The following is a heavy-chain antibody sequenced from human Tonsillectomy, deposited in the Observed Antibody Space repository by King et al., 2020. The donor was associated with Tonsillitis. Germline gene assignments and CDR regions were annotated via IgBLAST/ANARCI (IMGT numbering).Heavy chain of an antibody. V-gene: IGHV3-64D*06. CDR2: VSSNGGST. D-gene: IGHD2-2*03. CDR3: VKGGYCSSSSCQRCFDS. Sequence: QLVQSGGGLVQPGGSLRLSCSASGFTFSSYAMHWVRQAPGRGLEYVSAVSSNGGSTYYADSVKGRFTISRDNSKNTLYLQMSSLRAEDTAVYYCVKGGYCSSSSCQRCFDSWGQGTLVIVSS. J-gene: IGHJ4*02. CDR1: GFTFSSYA.